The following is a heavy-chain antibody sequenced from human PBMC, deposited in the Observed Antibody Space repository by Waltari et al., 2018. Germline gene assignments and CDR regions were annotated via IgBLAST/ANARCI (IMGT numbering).Heavy chain of an antibody. D-gene: IGHD6-13*01. V-gene: IGHV3-30*01. CDR2: ISYDGSNK. CDR3: ARTLYSRRSPLDY. CDR1: VFTFSSYA. J-gene: IGHJ4*02. Sequence: QVQLVESGGGVVQPGRSLRLSCAASVFTFSSYAMHWVRQAPGKGLEWVAVISYDGSNKYYADSVKGRFTISRDNSKNTLYLQMNSLRAEDTAVYYCARTLYSRRSPLDYWGQGTLVTVSS.